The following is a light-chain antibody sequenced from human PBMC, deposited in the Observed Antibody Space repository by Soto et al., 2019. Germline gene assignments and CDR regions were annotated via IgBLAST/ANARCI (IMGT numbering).Light chain of an antibody. CDR1: SSNIETNY. Sequence: QSALTQPPSASGTPGRRVTISCSGHSSNIETNYVYWYQQLPGTAPKLLIYRNNQRPSGVPDRFSASKSGTSASLAISGLRSEDEAHYYCAAWDDTLNSLLFGGGTKVTVL. CDR2: RNN. CDR3: AAWDDTLNSLL. V-gene: IGLV1-47*01. J-gene: IGLJ2*01.